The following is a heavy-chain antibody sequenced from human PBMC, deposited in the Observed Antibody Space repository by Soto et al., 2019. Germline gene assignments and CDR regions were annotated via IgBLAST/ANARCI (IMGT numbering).Heavy chain of an antibody. D-gene: IGHD2-2*01. CDR2: INAGNGNT. J-gene: IGHJ5*02. Sequence: ASVKVSCKASGYTFTSYAMHWVRQAPGQRLEWMGWINAGNGNTKYSQKFQGRVTITRDTSASTAYMELSSLRSEDTAVYYCARAKDIVVVPAATEDPNNWFDPWGQGTLVTVSS. CDR1: GYTFTSYA. CDR3: ARAKDIVVVPAATEDPNNWFDP. V-gene: IGHV1-3*01.